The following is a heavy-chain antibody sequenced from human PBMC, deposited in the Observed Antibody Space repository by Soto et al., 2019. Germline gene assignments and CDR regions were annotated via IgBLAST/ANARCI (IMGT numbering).Heavy chain of an antibody. J-gene: IGHJ3*02. Sequence: ASVKVSCKVSGYTLTGLSIYWVRRAPGKGLEWMGGFDPEDGETIYAQKFQGRVTMTEDTSTDTAYMELSSLRSEDTAVYYCATSGGGLMTTEFDAFDIWGQRTMVTVSS. V-gene: IGHV1-24*01. CDR2: FDPEDGET. CDR1: GYTLTGLS. D-gene: IGHD3-16*01. CDR3: ATSGGGLMTTEFDAFDI.